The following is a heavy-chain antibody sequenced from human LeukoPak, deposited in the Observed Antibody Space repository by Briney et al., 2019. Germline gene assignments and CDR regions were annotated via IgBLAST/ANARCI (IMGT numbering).Heavy chain of an antibody. CDR3: ARGPPARPGTGYYYGMDV. CDR2: INHSGST. V-gene: IGHV4-34*01. J-gene: IGHJ6*02. CDR1: GGSFSGYY. Sequence: SSETLSLTCAVYGGSFSGYYWSWIRQPPGKGLEWIGEINHSGSTNYNPSLKSRVTISVDMSKNQFSLKLSSVTAADTAVYYCARGPPARPGTGYYYGMDVWGQGTTVTASS. D-gene: IGHD2-2*01.